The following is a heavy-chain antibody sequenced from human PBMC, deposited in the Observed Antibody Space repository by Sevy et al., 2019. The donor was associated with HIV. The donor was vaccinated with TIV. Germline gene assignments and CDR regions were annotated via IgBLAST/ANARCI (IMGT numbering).Heavy chain of an antibody. CDR1: GFTFSSYA. J-gene: IGHJ4*02. CDR3: AKDCHLITMIVGVKITGGGDYFDY. V-gene: IGHV3-23*01. CDR2: ISGSGGST. D-gene: IGHD3-22*01. Sequence: GGSLRLSCAASGFTFSSYAMSWVRQAPGKGLEWVSAISGSGGSTYYADSVKGRFTISRDNSKNTLYLQMNSLRAEDKGVYYCAKDCHLITMIVGVKITGGGDYFDYWGQGTLVTVSS.